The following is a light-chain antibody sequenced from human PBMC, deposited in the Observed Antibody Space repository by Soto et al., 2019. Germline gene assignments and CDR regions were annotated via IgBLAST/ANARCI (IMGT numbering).Light chain of an antibody. CDR1: RSNIGNNG. V-gene: IGLV1-36*01. CDR2: YDD. J-gene: IGLJ1*01. Sequence: SALPHPPSVGDPARQRVTISWPGNRSNIGNNGVSWYQQLPGKAPKLLIHYDDMLPSGVSDRFSGSKSGTSATLAISGLQSEDEADYYCAAWDDSLGGHVFGTGT. CDR3: AAWDDSLGGHV.